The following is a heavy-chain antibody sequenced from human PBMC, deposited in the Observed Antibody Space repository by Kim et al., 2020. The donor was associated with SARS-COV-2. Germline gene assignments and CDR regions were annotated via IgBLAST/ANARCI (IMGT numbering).Heavy chain of an antibody. CDR3: ARRGRHTGIWFGAYYYYGMDV. V-gene: IGHV1-69*13. CDR2: IIPIFGTA. CDR1: GGTFSSYA. Sequence: SVKVSCKASGGTFSSYAISWVRQAPGQGLEWMGGIIPIFGTANYAQKFQGRVTITADESTSTAYMELSSLRSEDTAVYYCARRGRHTGIWFGAYYYYGMDVWGQGTTVTVSS. J-gene: IGHJ6*02. D-gene: IGHD3-10*01.